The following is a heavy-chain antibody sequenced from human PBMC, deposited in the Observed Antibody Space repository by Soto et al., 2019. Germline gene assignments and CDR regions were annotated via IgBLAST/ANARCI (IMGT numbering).Heavy chain of an antibody. CDR1: GYTFTSYD. Sequence: ASVKVSCKASGYTFTSYDINWVRQATGQGLEWMGWMNPNSGNTGYAQKFQGRVTMTRNTSISTAYMELSSLRSEDTAVYYCARGRSGYCTNGVCYDYYYYGMDVWG. D-gene: IGHD2-8*01. J-gene: IGHJ6*02. CDR3: ARGRSGYCTNGVCYDYYYYGMDV. V-gene: IGHV1-8*01. CDR2: MNPNSGNT.